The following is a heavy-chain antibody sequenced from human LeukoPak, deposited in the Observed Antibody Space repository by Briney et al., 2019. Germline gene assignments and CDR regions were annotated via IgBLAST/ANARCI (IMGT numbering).Heavy chain of an antibody. D-gene: IGHD1-26*01. CDR1: GYTLTELC. J-gene: IGHJ4*02. V-gene: IGHV1-24*01. Sequence: GASVKVSCKVSGYTLTELCMHWVRQAPGKGLEWMGGFDPEDGETIYAQKFQGRVTMTEDTSTDTAYMELSSLRSEDTAVYYCAKGKGRRLYIVGATNVLLNWGQGTLVTVSS. CDR2: FDPEDGET. CDR3: AKGKGRRLYIVGATNVLLN.